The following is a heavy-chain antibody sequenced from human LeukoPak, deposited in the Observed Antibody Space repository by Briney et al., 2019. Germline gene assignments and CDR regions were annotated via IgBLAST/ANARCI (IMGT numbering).Heavy chain of an antibody. J-gene: IGHJ4*02. Sequence: SETLSLTCTVSGGSISSYYWSWIRQPPGKGLEGIGYIYYSGSTNYNPSLKSRVTISVDTSKNQFSLKLNSVTAADTAVYYCARSSYSSSPFDFDYWGQGTLVTVSS. CDR3: ARSSYSSSPFDFDY. D-gene: IGHD6-6*01. V-gene: IGHV4-59*01. CDR2: IYYSGST. CDR1: GGSISSYY.